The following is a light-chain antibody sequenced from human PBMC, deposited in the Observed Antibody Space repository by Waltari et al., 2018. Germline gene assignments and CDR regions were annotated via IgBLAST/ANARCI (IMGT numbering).Light chain of an antibody. CDR3: QQYYSTPWT. CDR2: WAS. CDR1: QSVLYSSNNKNH. V-gene: IGKV4-1*01. J-gene: IGKJ1*01. Sequence: VMTQSPDSLAVSLGDRATFTSKTRQSVLYSSNNKNHLGWYQQRPGQPPKLLIHWASTRESGVPDRFSGSGSGTDFTLTISSLQAEDVAVYYCQQYYSTPWTFGQGTKVEIK.